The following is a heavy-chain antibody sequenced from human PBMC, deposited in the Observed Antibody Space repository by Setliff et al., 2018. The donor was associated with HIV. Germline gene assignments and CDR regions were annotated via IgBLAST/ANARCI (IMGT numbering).Heavy chain of an antibody. D-gene: IGHD1-7*01. J-gene: IGHJ4*02. CDR1: GGSVSDYF. V-gene: IGHV4-59*02. CDR3: ARGHTWNYYGGDYFDY. Sequence: PSETLSLTCTVSGGSVSDYFWNWIRQPPGKGLEWIGYIYYSGSTNYNPSLESRVSISVDTSKNQFSLRLSSVIAAATAVYYCARGHTWNYYGGDYFDYWGQGSLVTVSS. CDR2: IYYSGST.